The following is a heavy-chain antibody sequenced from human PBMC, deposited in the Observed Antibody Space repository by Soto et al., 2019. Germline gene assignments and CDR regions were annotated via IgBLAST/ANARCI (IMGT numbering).Heavy chain of an antibody. CDR2: ISAYNGNT. D-gene: IGHD1-7*01. CDR1: GYTFTSYG. CDR3: ASYIGLELCYGDYYYYIDV. V-gene: IGHV1-18*01. Sequence: ASVKVSCKASGYTFTSYGISWVRQAPGQGLERMGWISAYNGNTKYAQKLQGRVTMTTDTSTSTAYMELRSLRSDDTAVYYCASYIGLELCYGDYYYYIDVWGKGTTVTVSS. J-gene: IGHJ6*03.